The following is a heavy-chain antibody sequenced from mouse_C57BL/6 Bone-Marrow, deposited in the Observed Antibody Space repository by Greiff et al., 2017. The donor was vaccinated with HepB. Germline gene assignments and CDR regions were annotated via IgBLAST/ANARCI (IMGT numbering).Heavy chain of an antibody. Sequence: EVQLQQSGAELVRPGASVKLSCTASGFNIKDDYMHWVKQRPEQGLEWIGWIDPENGDTEYASKFQGKATITADTSTNTAYLQLSSLTSEDTAVYYCTTMHDGSSSWFGYWGKGTLVTVSA. CDR3: TTMHDGSSSWFGY. CDR1: GFNIKDDY. CDR2: IDPENGDT. V-gene: IGHV14-4*01. J-gene: IGHJ3*01. D-gene: IGHD1-1*01.